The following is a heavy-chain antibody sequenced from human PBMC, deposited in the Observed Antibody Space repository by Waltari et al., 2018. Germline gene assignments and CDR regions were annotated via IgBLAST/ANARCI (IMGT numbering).Heavy chain of an antibody. Sequence: QVQLQESGPGLLKPSGTLSLTCAVSGGPIRRSHWWGLVSQPPGKGLEVNGEIDHSGSTNYKPYLKSRVTISVDKSKNQFYLKLSSVNAAETAVYYWARDRSRRELLWGNWFDPWGQGTLVTVSS. D-gene: IGHD1-26*01. V-gene: IGHV4-4*02. CDR2: IDHSGST. J-gene: IGHJ5*02. CDR3: ARDRSRRELLWGNWFDP. CDR1: GGPIRRSHW.